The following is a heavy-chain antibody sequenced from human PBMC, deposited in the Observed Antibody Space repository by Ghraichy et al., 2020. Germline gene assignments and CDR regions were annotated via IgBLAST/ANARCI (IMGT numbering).Heavy chain of an antibody. J-gene: IGHJ3*02. CDR3: ARGTYYYDSSGYSLETFDI. CDR1: GDSVSNHSAA. Sequence: SQTLSLTCAITGDSVSNHSAAWNWIRQSPSRGLEWLGRTYYKSKWYDDYEVSVRGRITINPDTSKNQFSLQLNSVTPEDTAVYYCARGTYYYDSSGYSLETFDIWGQGTTVTVSS. CDR2: TYYKSKWYD. D-gene: IGHD3-22*01. V-gene: IGHV6-1*01.